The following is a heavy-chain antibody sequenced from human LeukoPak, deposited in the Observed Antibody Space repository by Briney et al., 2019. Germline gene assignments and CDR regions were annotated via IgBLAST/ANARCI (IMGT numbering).Heavy chain of an antibody. CDR3: ARVSLYDSSGTHFDY. J-gene: IGHJ4*02. CDR2: INPSGGST. V-gene: IGHV1-46*01. Sequence: ASVKVSCKASGYTFTSYYMHWVRQAPGQGLEWMGIINPSGGSTSYAQKFQGRVTMTRDTSTSIVYMELSSLRSEDAAVYYCARVSLYDSSGTHFDYWGQGTLVTVSS. CDR1: GYTFTSYY. D-gene: IGHD3-22*01.